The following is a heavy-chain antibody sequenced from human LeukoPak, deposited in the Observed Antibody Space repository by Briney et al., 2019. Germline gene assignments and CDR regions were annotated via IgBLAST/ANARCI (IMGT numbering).Heavy chain of an antibody. D-gene: IGHD3-10*01. CDR1: GYTFTSYY. J-gene: IGHJ4*02. CDR3: ATVGYGSGINDY. Sequence: ASVKVSCKASGYTFTSYYMHWVRQAPGQGLEWMGIINPSGGSTSYAQKFQGRVTMTTDTSTSTAYTELRSLRSDDTAVYYCATVGYGSGINDYWGQGTLVTVSS. V-gene: IGHV1-46*01. CDR2: INPSGGST.